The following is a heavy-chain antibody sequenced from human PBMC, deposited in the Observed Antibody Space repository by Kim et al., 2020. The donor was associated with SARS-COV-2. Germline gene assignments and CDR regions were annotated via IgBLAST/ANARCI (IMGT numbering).Heavy chain of an antibody. D-gene: IGHD3-16*01. V-gene: IGHV4-34*01. J-gene: IGHJ2*01. CDR1: GGSFSGYY. Sequence: SETLSLTCAVYGGSFSGYYWSWIRQPPGKGLEWIGEINHSGSTNYNPSLKSRVTISVDTSKNQFSLKLSSVTAADTAVYYCARVLGSWGTRARYWYFDLWGRGTLVTVSS. CDR2: INHSGST. CDR3: ARVLGSWGTRARYWYFDL.